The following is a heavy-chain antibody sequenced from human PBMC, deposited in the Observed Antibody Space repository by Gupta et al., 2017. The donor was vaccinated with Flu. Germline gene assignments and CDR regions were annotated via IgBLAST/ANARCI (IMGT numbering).Heavy chain of an antibody. CDR2: IYSSGST. Sequence: PPGKGLEWIGSIYSSGSTYYNPSLKSRVTISVDTSKNQFSLKLSSVTAADTAVYYCARQPCNINNCYPDYFDYWGQGTLVTVSS. CDR3: ARQPCNINNCYPDYFDY. J-gene: IGHJ4*02. D-gene: IGHD2-2*01. V-gene: IGHV4-39*01.